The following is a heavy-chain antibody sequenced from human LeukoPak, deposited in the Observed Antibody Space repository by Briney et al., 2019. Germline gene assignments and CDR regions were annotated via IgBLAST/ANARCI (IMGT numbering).Heavy chain of an antibody. V-gene: IGHV3-21*01. CDR1: GFTFSRYS. CDR2: ISTTGSYI. CDR3: AREVAAAVVTHFDF. Sequence: KPGGSLRLSCAASGFTFSRYSIHWVRQAPGKGLEWVSSISTTGSYIYYADSVKGRFTISRDNAKNSLYLQMNSLRGEDTAIYYCAREVAAAVVTHFDFWGQGTLVTVSS. D-gene: IGHD5-18*01. J-gene: IGHJ4*02.